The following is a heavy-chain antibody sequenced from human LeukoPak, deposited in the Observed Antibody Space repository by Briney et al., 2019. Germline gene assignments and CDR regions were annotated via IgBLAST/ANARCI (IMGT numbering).Heavy chain of an antibody. D-gene: IGHD3-16*01. CDR2: INPNSGGT. CDR1: GYTFTGYY. J-gene: IGHJ5*01. Sequence: ASVPVSCKASGYTFTGYYMHWVRQAPGQGLEWMGWINPNSGGTNYAQKFQGRVTMTRDTSISTGYMELSRLRSDDTAVYYCARDMKGRTYRFDPWGQGRLGSVSS. V-gene: IGHV1-2*02. CDR3: ARDMKGRTYRFDP.